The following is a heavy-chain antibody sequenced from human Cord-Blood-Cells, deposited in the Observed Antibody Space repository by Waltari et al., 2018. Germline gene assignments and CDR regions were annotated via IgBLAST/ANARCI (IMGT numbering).Heavy chain of an antibody. CDR3: ARYRTGTFDY. CDR2: IYYSGST. J-gene: IGHJ4*02. Sequence: QVQLQESGPGLVKPSATLSLTCTVPGGSISSYYWSWIRQPPGKGLEWIGYIYYSGSTNYNPSLKSRVTISVDTSKNQFSLKLSSVTAADTAVYYCARYRTGTFDYWGQGTLVTVSS. CDR1: GGSISSYY. D-gene: IGHD1-1*01. V-gene: IGHV4-59*01.